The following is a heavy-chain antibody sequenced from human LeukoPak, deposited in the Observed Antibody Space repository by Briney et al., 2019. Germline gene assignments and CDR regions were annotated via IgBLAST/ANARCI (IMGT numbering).Heavy chain of an antibody. Sequence: GASVKVSCKASGYTFTSYDINWVRQATGQGLEWMGWMNPNSGNTGYAQKFQGRVTMTRNTSISTAYMELSSLRSEDTAVYYCARGLGYCTGGVCRNDAIDIWGQGTMVTVSS. D-gene: IGHD2-8*02. V-gene: IGHV1-8*01. CDR1: GYTFTSYD. CDR2: MNPNSGNT. J-gene: IGHJ3*02. CDR3: ARGLGYCTGGVCRNDAIDI.